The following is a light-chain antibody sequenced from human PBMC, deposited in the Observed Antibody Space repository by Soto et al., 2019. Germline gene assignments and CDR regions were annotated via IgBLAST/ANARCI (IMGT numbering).Light chain of an antibody. CDR2: LAS. CDR3: QQYCSLPLT. Sequence: DIVMTQSLDSLAVSLGERATINCKSSQSVLISSNDKNCLAWYQQRPGQPPRLLFYLASTRESGVPDRFSGSGSGTDFTLTISSLQAEDVAVYYCQQYCSLPLTFGGGTKVEIK. J-gene: IGKJ4*01. V-gene: IGKV4-1*01. CDR1: QSVLISSNDKNC.